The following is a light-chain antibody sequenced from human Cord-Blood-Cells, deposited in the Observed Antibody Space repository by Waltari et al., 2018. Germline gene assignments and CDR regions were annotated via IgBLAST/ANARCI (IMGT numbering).Light chain of an antibody. CDR1: SRDFGSYNY. CDR3: SSYTSSSTLV. J-gene: IGLJ2*01. V-gene: IGLV2-14*01. CDR2: DVS. Sequence: QSALTQPASVSGSPGQSITIPGTGTSRDFGSYNYVPWYQRLPGKAPKLIIYDVSNRPSGVSNRFAGSKSGNTASLTISGLPAEDEAEYYCSSYTSSSTLVFGGGTKLTVL.